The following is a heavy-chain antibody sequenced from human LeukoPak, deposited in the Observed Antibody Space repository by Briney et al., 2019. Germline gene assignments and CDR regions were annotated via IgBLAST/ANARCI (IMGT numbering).Heavy chain of an antibody. Sequence: KPSETLSLTCTVSGGSISSSSYYWGWIRQPPGKGLEWIGSIYYSGSTYYNPSLKSRVTISVDTSKNQFSLKLSSVTAADTAVYYCARGPSRITMVRAFDYWGQGTLVTVSS. V-gene: IGHV4-39*07. CDR3: ARGPSRITMVRAFDY. J-gene: IGHJ4*02. CDR2: IYYSGST. D-gene: IGHD3-10*01. CDR1: GGSISSSSYY.